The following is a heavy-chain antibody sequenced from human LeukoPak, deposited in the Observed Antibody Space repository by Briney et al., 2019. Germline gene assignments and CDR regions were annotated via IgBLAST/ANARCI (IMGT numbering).Heavy chain of an antibody. CDR3: AAHTYYYSSGSFAY. V-gene: IGHV1-8*01. CDR2: MNPSSGNT. CDR1: GYTFTSYD. Sequence: ASVKVSCKASGYTFTSYDINWVRQATGQGPEWMGWMNPSSGNTGYAQRFQGRVTMTRDNSTNTAYLELSSLRSDDTAVYYCAAHTYYYSSGSFAYWGQGTLVTVSS. J-gene: IGHJ4*02. D-gene: IGHD3-10*01.